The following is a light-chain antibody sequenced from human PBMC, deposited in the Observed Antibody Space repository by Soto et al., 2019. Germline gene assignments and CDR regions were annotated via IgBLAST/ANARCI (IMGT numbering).Light chain of an antibody. V-gene: IGLV2-23*01. J-gene: IGLJ7*01. CDR2: EGN. Sequence: QSVLTQPPSASGTPGQRVTISCTGTSSDAGSYKLVSWYQQHPGKAPKFIIYEGNKRPSGVSNRFSGSESGDTASLTISGLQAEDEADYYCCSYAGSGAAVFGIGTQLTVL. CDR1: SSDAGSYKL. CDR3: CSYAGSGAAV.